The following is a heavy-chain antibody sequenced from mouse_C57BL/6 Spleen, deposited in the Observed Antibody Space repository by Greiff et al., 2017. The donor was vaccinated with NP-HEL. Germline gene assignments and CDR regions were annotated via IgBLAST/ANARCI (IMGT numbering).Heavy chain of an antibody. CDR3: ARTWLRGYFDV. J-gene: IGHJ1*03. V-gene: IGHV1-69*01. CDR1: GYTFTSYW. D-gene: IGHD2-2*01. Sequence: QVQLQQPEAELVMPGASVKLSCKASGYTFTSYWMHWVKQRPGQGLEWIGEIDPSDSYTNYNQKFKGKSTLTVDKSSSTAYMQLSSLTSEDSAVYYCARTWLRGYFDVWGTGTTVTVSS. CDR2: IDPSDSYT.